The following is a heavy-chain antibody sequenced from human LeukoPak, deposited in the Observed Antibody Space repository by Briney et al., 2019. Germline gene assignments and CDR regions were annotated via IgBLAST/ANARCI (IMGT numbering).Heavy chain of an antibody. J-gene: IGHJ4*02. V-gene: IGHV4-39*01. CDR3: ARSYYYDYRQIDY. CDR2: IYYSGST. CDR1: GESISTSSYY. Sequence: PSETLSLTCTVSGESISTSSYYWGWIRQPPGKGLEWLGSIYYSGSTYYNPSLKSRVTISVDTSKNQFSLNLYSVTAADTAVFYCARSYYYDYRQIDYWGQGTLVTVSS. D-gene: IGHD3-22*01.